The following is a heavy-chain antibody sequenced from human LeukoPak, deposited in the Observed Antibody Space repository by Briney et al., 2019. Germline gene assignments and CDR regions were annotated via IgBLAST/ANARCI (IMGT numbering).Heavy chain of an antibody. D-gene: IGHD6-25*01. CDR2: INHSGST. V-gene: IGHV4-34*01. J-gene: IGHJ4*02. Sequence: SETLSLTCAVYGGSFSGYYWSWIRQSPGKGLEWIGEINHSGSTNYNPSLKSRVTISVDTSKNQFSLKLSSVTAADTAVYYCARGRGRYYFDYWGQGTLVTVSS. CDR3: ARGRGRYYFDY. CDR1: GGSFSGYY.